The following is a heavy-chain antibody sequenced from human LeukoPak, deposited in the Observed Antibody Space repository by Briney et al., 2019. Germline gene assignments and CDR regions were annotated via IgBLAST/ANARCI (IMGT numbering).Heavy chain of an antibody. D-gene: IGHD2-2*01. J-gene: IGHJ4*02. CDR3: ARGLPNRSVGVVPAAFDY. Sequence: SETLSLTCTVSGGSISSGGYYWSWIRQHPGKGLEWIGYIYYSGSTYYNPSLRSRVTISVDTSKNQFSLNLTFVTAADTAIYYCARGLPNRSVGVVPAAFDYWGQGTRVTVSS. CDR2: IYYSGST. CDR1: GGSISSGGYY. V-gene: IGHV4-31*03.